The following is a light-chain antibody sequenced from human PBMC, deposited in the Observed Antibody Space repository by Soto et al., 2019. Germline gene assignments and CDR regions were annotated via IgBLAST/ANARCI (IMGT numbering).Light chain of an antibody. CDR3: QQYGSSWK. J-gene: IGKJ1*01. Sequence: EIVLTQSPATLSLSPGEIATLSCRASQSIGLAIAWYQHKPGQAPRLLIYGASSRATGIPDRFSGSGSGTDFTLTISRLEPEDFAVYYCQQYGSSWKFGQGTKVDIK. CDR1: QSIGLA. CDR2: GAS. V-gene: IGKV3-20*01.